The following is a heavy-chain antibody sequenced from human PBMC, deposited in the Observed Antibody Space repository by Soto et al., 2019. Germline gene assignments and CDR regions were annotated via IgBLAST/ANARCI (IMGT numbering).Heavy chain of an antibody. Sequence: EVQLLESGGGLVQPGGSLRLSCAASGFTFSSYAMSGVRQAPGKGLEWVSAISGSGGSTYYADSVKGRFTISRDNSKNTLYLQMNGLGAEDTAVYYCANTGDYGDYYYYYYMDVWGKGTTVTVSS. CDR3: ANTGDYGDYYYYYYMDV. CDR1: GFTFSSYA. J-gene: IGHJ6*03. V-gene: IGHV3-23*01. D-gene: IGHD4-17*01. CDR2: ISGSGGST.